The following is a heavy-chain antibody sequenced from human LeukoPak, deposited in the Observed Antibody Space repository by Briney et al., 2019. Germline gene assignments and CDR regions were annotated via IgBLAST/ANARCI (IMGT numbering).Heavy chain of an antibody. CDR3: ARDWPQYSSSTEVGWFDP. CDR1: GFTFSSYE. CDR2: ISCSGSTI. Sequence: GGSLRLSCAASGFTFSSYEMNWVRQAPGKGLEWVSYISCSGSTIYYADSVKGRFTISRDNAKNSLYLQMNSLRAEDTAVYYCARDWPQYSSSTEVGWFDPWGQGTLVTVSS. V-gene: IGHV3-48*03. J-gene: IGHJ5*02. D-gene: IGHD6-13*01.